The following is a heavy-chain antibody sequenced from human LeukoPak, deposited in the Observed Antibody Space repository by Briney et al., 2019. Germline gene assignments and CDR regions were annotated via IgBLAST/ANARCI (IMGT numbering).Heavy chain of an antibody. D-gene: IGHD3-22*01. V-gene: IGHV2-70*11. Sequence: SGPALVKPKQTLTLTCTFSRFPLTTTGMCVSWIRHPPGKALEWLARIDWDGDKYYSTSLKTNLTISKDTSKNQVVLIMTNVDPVDTATYYCARTTYYSESGGYTPGYFDYWGQGARVTVSS. CDR1: RFPLTTTGMC. J-gene: IGHJ4*02. CDR3: ARTTYYSESGGYTPGYFDY. CDR2: IDWDGDK.